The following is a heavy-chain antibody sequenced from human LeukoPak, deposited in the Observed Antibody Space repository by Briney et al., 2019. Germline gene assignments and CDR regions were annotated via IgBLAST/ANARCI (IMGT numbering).Heavy chain of an antibody. V-gene: IGHV3-49*04. D-gene: IGHD3-22*01. Sequence: PGGSLRLSCTTAGFTVSDYAVGWVRQDPGKGLGWICFIRNKANGGTTEYAAAVKGRFTISRDDSKTIAHLQMSSLKTEDTAVYYCSRFYSSGWASGAFDIWGQGTMVTVSS. CDR3: SRFYSSGWASGAFDI. CDR2: IRNKANGGTT. J-gene: IGHJ3*02. CDR1: GFTVSDYA.